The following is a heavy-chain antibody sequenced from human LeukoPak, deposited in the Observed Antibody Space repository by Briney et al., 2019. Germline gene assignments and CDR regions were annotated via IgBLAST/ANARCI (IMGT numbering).Heavy chain of an antibody. CDR1: GFTFSSYA. Sequence: GGSLRLSCAASGFTFSSYAMSWVRQAPGKGLEWVSAISGSGGNTYYADSVKGRFTISRDNSKNTLYLQMNSLRAEDTAVYYCAKDLYYYDSRGSEIPPPGIDYWGQGTLVTVSS. J-gene: IGHJ4*02. CDR3: AKDLYYYDSRGSEIPPPGIDY. V-gene: IGHV3-23*01. D-gene: IGHD3-22*01. CDR2: ISGSGGNT.